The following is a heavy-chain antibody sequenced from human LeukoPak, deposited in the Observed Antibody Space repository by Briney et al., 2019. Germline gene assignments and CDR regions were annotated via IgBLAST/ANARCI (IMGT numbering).Heavy chain of an antibody. CDR3: AKEYYYGSGSYHTKPYFFDY. CDR2: TWYDGSNK. Sequence: PGRSLRLSCAASGFSFSSYGMHWVRQAPGKGLEWVAVTWYDGSNKYYADSVKGRFTISRDNSKNTLYLQMNILRAEDTAVYYCAKEYYYGSGSYHTKPYFFDYWGQGTLVTVSS. CDR1: GFSFSSYG. D-gene: IGHD3-10*01. J-gene: IGHJ4*02. V-gene: IGHV3-33*06.